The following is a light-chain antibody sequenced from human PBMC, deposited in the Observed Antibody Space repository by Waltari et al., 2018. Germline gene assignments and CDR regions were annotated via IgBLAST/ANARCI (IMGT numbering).Light chain of an antibody. Sequence: QSALTQPASVSGSPGQSIIISCTGTSNDIGGYDHVSWYQQHPGKAPKLIIYDVSDRPSGVSNLFSGSRSANTASLAIAGLQAEDEADYYCGSYTGSDTWVFGGGTKVTVL. CDR2: DVS. V-gene: IGLV2-14*03. J-gene: IGLJ3*02. CDR1: SNDIGGYDH. CDR3: GSYTGSDTWV.